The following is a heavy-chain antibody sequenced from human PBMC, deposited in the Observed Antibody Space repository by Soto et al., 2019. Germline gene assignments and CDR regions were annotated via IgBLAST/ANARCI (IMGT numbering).Heavy chain of an antibody. D-gene: IGHD6-13*01. J-gene: IGHJ4*02. V-gene: IGHV3-33*01. CDR1: GFTFSSYG. Sequence: GGSLRLSCAASGFTFSSYGMHWVRQAPGKGLEWVAVIWYDGSNKYYADSVKGRFTISRDNSKNTLYLQMNSLRAEDTAVYYCARDGPPLPYSSSWYYFDYWGQGTLVTVSS. CDR3: ARDGPPLPYSSSWYYFDY. CDR2: IWYDGSNK.